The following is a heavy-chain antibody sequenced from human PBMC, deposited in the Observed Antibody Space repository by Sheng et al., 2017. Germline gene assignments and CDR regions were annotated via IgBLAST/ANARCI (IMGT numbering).Heavy chain of an antibody. V-gene: IGHV3-23*04. J-gene: IGHJ4*02. CDR2: ISGSGGST. D-gene: IGHD3-10*01. Sequence: EVQLVESGGGLVQPGGTLRLSCAASGFTFSSYGMSWVRQAPGKGLEWVSAISGSGGSTYYADSVKGRFTISRDNSKNTLYLQMNSLRAEDTAVYYCAKSGVPTLGSGDYWGQGTLVTVSS. CDR3: AKSGVPTLGSGDY. CDR1: GFTFSSYG.